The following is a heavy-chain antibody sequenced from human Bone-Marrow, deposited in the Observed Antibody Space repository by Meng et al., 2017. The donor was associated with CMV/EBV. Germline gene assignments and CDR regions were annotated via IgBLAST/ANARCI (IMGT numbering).Heavy chain of an antibody. Sequence: SEPLSRTCAGYGGSFSGYYWSWIRQPPGKGLEWIGEINHSGSTNYNPSLKSRVTISVDTSKNQFSLKLSSVTAADTAVYYCARGIYDFWSGQYGMDVWGQGTTVTVSS. CDR1: GGSFSGYY. CDR3: ARGIYDFWSGQYGMDV. V-gene: IGHV4-34*01. D-gene: IGHD3-3*01. J-gene: IGHJ6*02. CDR2: INHSGST.